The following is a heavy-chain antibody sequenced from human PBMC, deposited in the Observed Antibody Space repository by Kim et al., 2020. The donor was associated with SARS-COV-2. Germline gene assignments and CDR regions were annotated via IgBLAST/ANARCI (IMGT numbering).Heavy chain of an antibody. Sequence: SETLSLTCTVSGGSISSYYWSWIRQPPGKGLEWIGYIYYSGSTNYNPSLKSRVTISVDTSKNQFSLKLSSVTAADTAVYYCARDVGYCSSTSCFTAFDIWGQGTMVTVSS. CDR2: IYYSGST. CDR3: ARDVGYCSSTSCFTAFDI. V-gene: IGHV4-59*01. J-gene: IGHJ3*02. CDR1: GGSISSYY. D-gene: IGHD2-2*02.